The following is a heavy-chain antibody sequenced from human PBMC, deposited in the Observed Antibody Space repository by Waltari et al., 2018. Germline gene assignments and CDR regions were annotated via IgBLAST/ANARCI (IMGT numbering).Heavy chain of an antibody. CDR1: GFTFIAYE. V-gene: IGHV3-48*03. Sequence: EVHLVESGGGLIQPGGSVRLSCAASGFTFIAYEMNWVRQAPGKGLEWVSYISSSSSTIYYSDSVKGRFTVARDNAKNSLYLQMNSLRGEDTGVYYGATGGNGYAYYFQYWGQGTLLTVSS. CDR3: ATGGNGYAYYFQY. CDR2: ISSSSSTI. J-gene: IGHJ4*02. D-gene: IGHD3-16*01.